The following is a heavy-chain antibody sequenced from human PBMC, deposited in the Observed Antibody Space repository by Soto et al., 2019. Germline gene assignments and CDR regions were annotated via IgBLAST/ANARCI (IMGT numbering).Heavy chain of an antibody. D-gene: IGHD4-17*01. J-gene: IGHJ4*02. CDR2: ITSNGASR. Sequence: PGGSLRLSCAASGFTFSSYAMSWVRQAPGKGLEWVSSITSNGASRYYAEPVKGRLTISRDNSRNTVYLEINDVRSDDTAVYYCAKEHYEDAGIDFWGQGSLVTVSS. CDR3: AKEHYEDAGIDF. V-gene: IGHV3-23*01. CDR1: GFTFSSYA.